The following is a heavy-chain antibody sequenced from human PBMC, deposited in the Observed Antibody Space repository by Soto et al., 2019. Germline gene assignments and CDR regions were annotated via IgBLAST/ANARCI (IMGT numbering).Heavy chain of an antibody. D-gene: IGHD1-26*01. Sequence: QVQLQESGPGLVKPSETLSLTCTVSGASVSSGNYYWSWIRQPPGKGLECIGYISYSGSTNYNPSLKIRVTISIDTSKNQFSLKLSSVTAAETAVYYCAIVSGSYSAYWGQGALVTVSS. CDR2: ISYSGST. CDR3: AIVSGSYSAY. CDR1: GASVSSGNYY. V-gene: IGHV4-61*01. J-gene: IGHJ4*02.